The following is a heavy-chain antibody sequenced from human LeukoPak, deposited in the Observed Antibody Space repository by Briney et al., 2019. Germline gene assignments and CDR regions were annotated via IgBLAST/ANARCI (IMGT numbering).Heavy chain of an antibody. CDR1: GGSISSYY. V-gene: IGHV4-59*12. CDR3: AREEYSYGYAFDI. Sequence: PSETLSLTCTVSGGSISSYYWSWIRQPPGKGLEWIAYIYYSGSTNYNPSLKSRVTISVDTSKNQFSLKLSSVTAADTAVYYCAREEYSYGYAFDIWGQGTMVTVSS. D-gene: IGHD5-18*01. CDR2: IYYSGST. J-gene: IGHJ3*02.